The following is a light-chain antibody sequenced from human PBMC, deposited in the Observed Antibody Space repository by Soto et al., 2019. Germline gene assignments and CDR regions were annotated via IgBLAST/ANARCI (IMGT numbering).Light chain of an antibody. CDR3: QQSYSTPRT. V-gene: IGKV3-20*01. Sequence: EIVLTQSPGTLSLSPGERATLSCRASQSVSSSYLAWYQQKPGQAPRLLIYGASSRATGIPDRFSGSGSGTDFTRTISSLQPEDFATYYCQQSYSTPRTFGQGTRLEIK. CDR1: QSVSSSY. CDR2: GAS. J-gene: IGKJ5*01.